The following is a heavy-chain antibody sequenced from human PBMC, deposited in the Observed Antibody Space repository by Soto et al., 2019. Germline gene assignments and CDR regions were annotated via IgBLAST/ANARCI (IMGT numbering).Heavy chain of an antibody. Sequence: EVQLLESGGGLVQPGGSLRLSCAASGFTFSTYAMTWVRQAPGKGLEWVSAISGSGGGTYYPDSVKGRFTISRDNSRNTLYLQMNSLRAEDTAIYYCAKTIGFSYGAIDYWGQGTLVTVSS. CDR3: AKTIGFSYGAIDY. J-gene: IGHJ4*02. CDR2: ISGSGGGT. CDR1: GFTFSTYA. D-gene: IGHD5-18*01. V-gene: IGHV3-23*01.